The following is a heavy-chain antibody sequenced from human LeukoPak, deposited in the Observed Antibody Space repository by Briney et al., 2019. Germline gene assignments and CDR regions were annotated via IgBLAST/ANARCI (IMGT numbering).Heavy chain of an antibody. CDR3: AKNAGLGYCTDTSCPIDP. CDR1: GITLSSYA. J-gene: IGHJ5*02. V-gene: IGHV3-23*01. D-gene: IGHD2-2*01. Sequence: GSLRLSCAASGITLSSYALSWVRPAPGKGLELVSGFRGRGGSTHYADSVKGRFTISRDYSKNTLYLQMNSLRAEDTAVYYCAKNAGLGYCTDTSCPIDPWGQGTLVTVSS. CDR2: FRGRGGST.